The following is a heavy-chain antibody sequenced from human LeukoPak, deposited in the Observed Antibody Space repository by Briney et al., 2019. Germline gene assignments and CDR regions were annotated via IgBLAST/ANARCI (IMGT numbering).Heavy chain of an antibody. D-gene: IGHD4-17*01. J-gene: IGHJ4*02. CDR3: AKDGVSTVTTYYFDY. CDR2: ISGSGGST. Sequence: GGSLRLSCAASGFTFSSCAMSWVRQAPGKGLEWVSAISGSGGSTYYADSVKGRFTISRDNSKNTLYLQMNSLRAEDTAVYYCAKDGVSTVTTYYFDYWGQGTLVTVSS. V-gene: IGHV3-23*01. CDR1: GFTFSSCA.